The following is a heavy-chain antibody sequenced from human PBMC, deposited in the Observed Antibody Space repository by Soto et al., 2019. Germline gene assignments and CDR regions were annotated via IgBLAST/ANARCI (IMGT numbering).Heavy chain of an antibody. J-gene: IGHJ5*02. Sequence: GGSLRLSCAASGFTFSSYGMHWVRQAPGKGLEWVAVISYDGSNKYYADSVKGRFTVSRDDSKSTLYLQMSGLRVDDTALYYCAKDAVAYNGEWDWFDLWGQGTLVTVSS. V-gene: IGHV3-30*18. CDR3: AKDAVAYNGEWDWFDL. CDR1: GFTFSSYG. D-gene: IGHD3-10*01. CDR2: ISYDGSNK.